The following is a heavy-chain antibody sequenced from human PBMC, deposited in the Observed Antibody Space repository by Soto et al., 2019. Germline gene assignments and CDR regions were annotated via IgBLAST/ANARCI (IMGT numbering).Heavy chain of an antibody. Sequence: EVQLVESGGGLVQPGGSLRLSCAASGFTFSSYWMHWVRQAPGKGLVWVSRINSDGSSTSYADSVKGRFTISRDNAKNTLYLEMNSLRAEDTAVYYCARNTFVRTIFGVGTDYYYYYMDVWGKGTTVTVSS. CDR2: INSDGSST. D-gene: IGHD3-3*01. J-gene: IGHJ6*03. CDR1: GFTFSSYW. V-gene: IGHV3-74*01. CDR3: ARNTFVRTIFGVGTDYYYYYMDV.